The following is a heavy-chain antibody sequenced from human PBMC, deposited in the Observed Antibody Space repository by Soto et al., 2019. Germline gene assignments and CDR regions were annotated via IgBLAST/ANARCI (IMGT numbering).Heavy chain of an antibody. J-gene: IGHJ4*02. CDR3: ARVNDSSGYYRYYFDY. CDR2: IYYNGIT. Sequence: SETLSLTCTVSGDSMSYFYWSWVRQTPAKRLECIGYIYYNGITSYNPSLQSRVTISVDRSKNQFSLKLSSVTAADTAAYYCARVNDSSGYYRYYFDYWGQGTLVTVSS. V-gene: IGHV4-59*12. D-gene: IGHD3-22*01. CDR1: GDSMSYFY.